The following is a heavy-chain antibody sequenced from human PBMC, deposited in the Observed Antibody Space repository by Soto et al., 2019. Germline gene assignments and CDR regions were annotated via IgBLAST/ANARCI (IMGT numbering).Heavy chain of an antibody. CDR1: GYTFTSYD. J-gene: IGHJ6*02. CDR3: AIVPDQDCISTCCGLAGYCYGMDV. Sequence: QVQLVQSGAEVKKPGASVKVSCKASGYTFTSYDINWVRQATGQGLEWMGWMNPNSGNTGYAQKSQGRVHMTRNTSISTAYMELSGQRSEDTDVYYCAIVPDQDCISTCCGLAGYCYGMDVWGQGTTVTVSS. CDR2: MNPNSGNT. V-gene: IGHV1-8*01. D-gene: IGHD2-2*01.